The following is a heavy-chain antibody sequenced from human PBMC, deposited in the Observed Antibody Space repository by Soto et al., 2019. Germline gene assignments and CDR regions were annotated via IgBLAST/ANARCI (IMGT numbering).Heavy chain of an antibody. V-gene: IGHV1-8*01. CDR1: GYTFTSYD. Sequence: QVQLVQSGAEVKKPGASVKVSCKASGYTFTSYDIIWVRQATGQGLEWMGWMNPNSGNTGYAQKFEGRVTMTRNNSISTAYMELSSLRSEDTAVYYCARYLAMTSFGGEAWFDPWGQGTLVTVSS. CDR2: MNPNSGNT. J-gene: IGHJ5*02. D-gene: IGHD3-16*01. CDR3: ARYLAMTSFGGEAWFDP.